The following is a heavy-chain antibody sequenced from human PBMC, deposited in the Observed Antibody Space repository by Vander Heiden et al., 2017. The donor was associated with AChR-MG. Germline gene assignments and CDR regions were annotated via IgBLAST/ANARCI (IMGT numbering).Heavy chain of an antibody. J-gene: IGHJ5*02. CDR1: GGSFSGYY. D-gene: IGHD6-19*01. CDR2: INHSGST. CDR3: ARGYRYSSGWCRKPRLNWFDP. V-gene: IGHV4-34*01. Sequence: QVQLQQWGAGLLKPSETLSLTCAVYGGSFSGYYWSWIRQPPGKGLEWIGEINHSGSTNYNPSLKSRVTIAVDTSKNQFSLKLSSVTAADTAVYYCARGYRYSSGWCRKPRLNWFDPWGQGTLVTVSS.